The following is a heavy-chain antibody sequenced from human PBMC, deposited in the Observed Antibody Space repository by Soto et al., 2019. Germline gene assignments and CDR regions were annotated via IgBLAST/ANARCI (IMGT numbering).Heavy chain of an antibody. D-gene: IGHD1-26*01. J-gene: IGHJ4*02. CDR2: IKGDGSSI. V-gene: IGHV3-74*01. CDR3: VRDGVGAPPFDY. CDR1: GFTFSSHW. Sequence: EVQLVESGGGLVQPGGSLRLSCGASGFTFSSHWMHWVRQAPGKGLLWVARIKGDGSSIDYADSVKGRFTISRDNAKNTVQLQMNSLRLEDTAVYYCVRDGVGAPPFDYWGQGTLVTVSS.